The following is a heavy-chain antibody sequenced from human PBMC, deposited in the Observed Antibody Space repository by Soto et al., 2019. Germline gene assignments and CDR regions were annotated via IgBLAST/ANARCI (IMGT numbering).Heavy chain of an antibody. J-gene: IGHJ5*02. Sequence: SVKVSCKASGGTFSSYAISWVRQAPGQGLEWMGGIIPIFGTANYAQKFQGGVTITADESTSTAYMELSSLRSEDTAVYYCARALAAADSWANWFDPWGQGTLVTVSS. D-gene: IGHD6-13*01. CDR2: IIPIFGTA. V-gene: IGHV1-69*13. CDR3: ARALAAADSWANWFDP. CDR1: GGTFSSYA.